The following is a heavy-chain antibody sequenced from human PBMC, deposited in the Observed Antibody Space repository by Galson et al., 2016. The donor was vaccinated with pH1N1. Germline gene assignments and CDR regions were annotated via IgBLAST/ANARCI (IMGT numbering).Heavy chain of an antibody. J-gene: IGHJ4*02. V-gene: IGHV2-70*01. Sequence: PALVKPTQTLTLTCTFSGFSLSTSGMCVSWIRQPPGKALEWLALIDWDDDKYYSTSLKTMLNIAKDTSKHQVVLTMTNMDPVDTATCYCARALYGVFGCYFDCWGQGTLVTVSS. CDR2: IDWDDDK. D-gene: IGHD4-17*01. CDR1: GFSLSTSGMC. CDR3: ARALYGVFGCYFDC.